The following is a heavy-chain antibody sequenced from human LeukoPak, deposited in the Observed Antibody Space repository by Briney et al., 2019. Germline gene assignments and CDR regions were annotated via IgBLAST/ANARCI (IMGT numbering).Heavy chain of an antibody. Sequence: SETLSLTCAVYGGSFMGYSWTWIRQSPGVGLEWIGEINHTGTSNYNPSLKNRVAMSIDTSKNQFSLKLSSVTAADTAVYYCARDGGSSWSTRNDAFDIWGQGTMVTVSS. J-gene: IGHJ3*02. V-gene: IGHV4-34*01. CDR1: GGSFMGYS. D-gene: IGHD6-13*01. CDR3: ARDGGSSWSTRNDAFDI. CDR2: INHTGTS.